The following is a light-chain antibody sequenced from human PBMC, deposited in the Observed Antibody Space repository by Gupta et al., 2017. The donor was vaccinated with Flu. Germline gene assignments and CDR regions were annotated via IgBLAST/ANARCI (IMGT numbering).Light chain of an antibody. Sequence: KVTIPCSGSSPNIGNNYVSWYQQLPGTAPKLLIYDDNKRPSGIPDRFSGSKSGTSATLGITGLQTGDEADYYCGAWDSSLSAGVFGGGTKLTVL. CDR3: GAWDSSLSAGV. J-gene: IGLJ3*02. CDR2: DDN. V-gene: IGLV1-51*01. CDR1: SPNIGNNY.